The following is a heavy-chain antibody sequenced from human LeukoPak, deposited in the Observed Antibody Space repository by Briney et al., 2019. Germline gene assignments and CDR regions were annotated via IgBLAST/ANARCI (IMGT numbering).Heavy chain of an antibody. D-gene: IGHD3-3*01. J-gene: IGHJ4*02. V-gene: IGHV3-43D*04. CDR1: GFTFDDYA. CDR3: AKDSGGDDFWSGYYLDY. CDR2: ISWDGGST. Sequence: GGSLRLSCAASGFTFDDYAMHWVRQAPGKGLEWVSLISWDGGSTYYADSVKGRFTISRGNSKNSLYLQMNSLRAEDTALYYCAKDSGGDDFWSGYYLDYWGQGTLVTVSS.